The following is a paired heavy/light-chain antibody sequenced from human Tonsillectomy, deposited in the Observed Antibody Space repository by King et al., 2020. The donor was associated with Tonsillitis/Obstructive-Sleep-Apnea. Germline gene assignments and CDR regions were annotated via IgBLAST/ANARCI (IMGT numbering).Heavy chain of an antibody. V-gene: IGHV4-59*01. Sequence: QVQIQESGPGLLKPSETLSLTCTVSGGSISGNYWGWVRQPPGKGLEWIAYIYYTGYTKSSPSLESRVTTSLATSRKKFSLHLRSVTAADTAVYYCARTVRGEYVDVWGPGMLVTVSS. D-gene: IGHD3-10*01. CDR3: ARTVRGEYVDV. CDR2: IYYTGYT. CDR1: GGSISGNY. J-gene: IGHJ2*01.
Light chain of an antibody. Sequence: EILMTQSPDIVSASPGEGVTLSCRASQNVWSSLAWYQHKPGQTPRLLIYGASTRASGIPDRFSGSGSGTEFTLTISSLQSEDFALYYCQQYSNWRTFGQGTTVEIK. V-gene: IGKV3-15*01. CDR1: QNVWSS. CDR3: QQYSNWRT. J-gene: IGKJ1*01. CDR2: GAS.